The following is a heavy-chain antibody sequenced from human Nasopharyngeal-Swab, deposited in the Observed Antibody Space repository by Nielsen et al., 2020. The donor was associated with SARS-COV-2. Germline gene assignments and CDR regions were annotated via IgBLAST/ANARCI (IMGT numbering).Heavy chain of an antibody. V-gene: IGHV3-30*18. CDR2: ISYDGNIK. CDR1: GFTFSNYG. J-gene: IGHJ3*01. CDR3: AKAFGEDQLAEDAFDA. Sequence: GGSLRLSCAASGFTFSNYGMHWVRQAPGKGMEWVAVISYDGNIKSYADSVRGRFLISRDNSHNTLYLQMSRLRTDDRAVYYCAKAFGEDQLAEDAFDAWGQGTMVTVSS. D-gene: IGHD3-16*01.